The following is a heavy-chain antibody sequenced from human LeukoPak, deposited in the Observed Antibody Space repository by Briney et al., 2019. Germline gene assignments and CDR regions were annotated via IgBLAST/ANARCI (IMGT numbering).Heavy chain of an antibody. J-gene: IGHJ4*02. CDR1: GYTFTGYY. CDR2: INPNSGGT. V-gene: IGHV1-2*02. CDR3: ARDYYDSSGYYGYDY. D-gene: IGHD3-22*01. Sequence: GASVKVSCKASGYTFTGYYMHWVRQAPGQGLEWMGWINPNSGGTNYAQKFQGRVTMTRDTSISTAYMELSRLRSDDTAVYYCARDYYDSSGYYGYDYWGQGTLVIISS.